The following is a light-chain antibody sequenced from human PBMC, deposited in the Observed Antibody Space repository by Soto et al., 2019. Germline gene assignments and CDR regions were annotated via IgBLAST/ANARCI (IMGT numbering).Light chain of an antibody. J-gene: IGKJ1*01. CDR3: QQYLTSPWT. CDR2: HTS. CDR1: ESISNTY. V-gene: IGKV3-20*01. Sequence: VLTQSPGTLSLSAGERVTLSCRASESISNTYLAWYQQKPGQAPRLLIYHTSTRATGIPDRFSGGGSGTDFTLTISRLEPEDFAVYYCQQYLTSPWTFGQGTKVEIK.